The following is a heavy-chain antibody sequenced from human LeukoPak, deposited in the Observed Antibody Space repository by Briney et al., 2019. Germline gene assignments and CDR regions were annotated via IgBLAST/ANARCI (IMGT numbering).Heavy chain of an antibody. CDR3: ARHAYHYDSSGYSIAFFFQN. Sequence: GESLKISCKASGYSFTSYWISWVRQTPGKGLEWMGRIDPSDSFTNYSPSFQGHVTISVDKSISTAYLQWSSLKASDSAMYYCARHAYHYDSSGYSIAFFFQNWGQGALVTVSS. CDR1: GYSFTSYW. J-gene: IGHJ1*01. V-gene: IGHV5-10-1*01. CDR2: IDPSDSFT. D-gene: IGHD3-22*01.